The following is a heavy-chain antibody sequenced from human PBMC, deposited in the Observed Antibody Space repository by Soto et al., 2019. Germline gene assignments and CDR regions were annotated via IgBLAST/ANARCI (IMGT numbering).Heavy chain of an antibody. Sequence: GGSLRLSCAASGFTFSNAWMNWVRQAPGKGLEWVGRIKSKTDGGTTDYAAPVKGRFTISRDDSKNTLYLQMNSLKTEDTAVYYCTTRAPSTYYYDSSGYYYLAFDIWGQGTMVTVSS. CDR1: GFTFSNAW. CDR3: TTRAPSTYYYDSSGYYYLAFDI. D-gene: IGHD3-22*01. CDR2: IKSKTDGGTT. J-gene: IGHJ3*02. V-gene: IGHV3-15*07.